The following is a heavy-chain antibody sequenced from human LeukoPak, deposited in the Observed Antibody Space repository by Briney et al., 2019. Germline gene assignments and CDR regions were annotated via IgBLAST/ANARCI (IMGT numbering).Heavy chain of an antibody. CDR1: GFTFSNFG. J-gene: IGHJ4*02. D-gene: IGHD3-16*02. V-gene: IGHV3-30*02. CDR3: AKDNRYDYVWGTYRPNDY. Sequence: GGSLRLSCAASGFTFSNFGMYWVRQAPGKGLEWVAFIRSVGSNKYYADSVKGRFTISRDNSKNTLYLQMNSPRAEDTAVYYCAKDNRYDYVWGTYRPNDYWGQGTLVTVSS. CDR2: IRSVGSNK.